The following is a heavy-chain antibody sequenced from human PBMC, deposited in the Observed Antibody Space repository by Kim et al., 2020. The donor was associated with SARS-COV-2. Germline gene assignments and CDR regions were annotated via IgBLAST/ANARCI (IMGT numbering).Heavy chain of an antibody. V-gene: IGHV1-8*03. Sequence: NTGDAQKFQGRVTSTRNTSISTAYMELSSLRSEDTAVYYCAKGVRGLGYWGQGTLVTVSS. J-gene: IGHJ4*02. D-gene: IGHD7-27*01. CDR3: AKGVRGLGY. CDR2: NT.